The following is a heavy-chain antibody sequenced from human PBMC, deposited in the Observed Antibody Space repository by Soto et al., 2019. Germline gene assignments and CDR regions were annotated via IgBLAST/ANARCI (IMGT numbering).Heavy chain of an antibody. J-gene: IGHJ5*02. CDR3: ARDVGTMIDKFGH. CDR1: GGTFSRYA. Sequence: QVQLVQSGAEVRKPGSSVKVSCKASGGTFSRYAVSWVRQAPGQGLDWMGTIIPVFGTPKYAQNFQGRVTITADESTSTVYMELTSLRSEDTAVYYCARDVGTMIDKFGHWGQGTLVTVSS. D-gene: IGHD3-22*01. V-gene: IGHV1-69*15. CDR2: IIPVFGTP.